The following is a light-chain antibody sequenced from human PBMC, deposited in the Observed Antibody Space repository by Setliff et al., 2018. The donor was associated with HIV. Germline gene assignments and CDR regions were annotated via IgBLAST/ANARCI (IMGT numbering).Light chain of an antibody. CDR1: SSDIGSYNY. CDR3: CSYAGSDTYV. Sequence: QSALTQPASVSGSPGQSITISCTGTSSDIGSYNYVSWYQQHAGKAPKLMIFDVTNRPSGVSNRFSGSKSGNTASLTISGLQAEDEADYYCCSYAGSDTYVFGTGTKAPS. CDR2: DVT. J-gene: IGLJ1*01. V-gene: IGLV2-14*03.